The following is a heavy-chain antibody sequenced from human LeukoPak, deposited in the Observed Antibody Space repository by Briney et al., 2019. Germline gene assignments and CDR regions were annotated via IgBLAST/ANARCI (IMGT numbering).Heavy chain of an antibody. D-gene: IGHD6-6*01. V-gene: IGHV4-30-2*01. CDR2: IYHSGST. Sequence: SETLSLTCTVSGGSISSSSYYWSWIRQPPGKGLEWIGYIYHSGSTYYNPSLKSRVTISLDRSKNQFSLKLSSVTAADTAVYYCARDGWSSSSFDYWGQGTLVTVSS. CDR3: ARDGWSSSSFDY. CDR1: GGSISSSSYY. J-gene: IGHJ4*02.